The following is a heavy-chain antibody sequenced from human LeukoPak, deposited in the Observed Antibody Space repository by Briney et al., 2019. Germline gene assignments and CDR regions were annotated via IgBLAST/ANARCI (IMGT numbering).Heavy chain of an antibody. Sequence: TSETLSLTCGVSGYSIMNGYSWDWIRQTPGKGLEWIGSINHGGSTTYNPSLRSRVTISLVTSKNAFSLRLRSVTAADTAVYYCARFDYVWETHGMAAFDIWGHGTMVTDSS. CDR1: GYSIMNGYS. V-gene: IGHV4-38-2*01. J-gene: IGHJ3*02. CDR2: INHGGST. D-gene: IGHD3-16*01. CDR3: ARFDYVWETHGMAAFDI.